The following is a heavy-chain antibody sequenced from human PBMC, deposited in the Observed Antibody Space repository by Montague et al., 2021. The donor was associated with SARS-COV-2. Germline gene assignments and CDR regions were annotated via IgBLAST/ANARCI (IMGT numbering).Heavy chain of an antibody. J-gene: IGHJ6*02. CDR3: ARDGGSRCDSSGYCPYYYYGMDV. V-gene: IGHV3-48*03. D-gene: IGHD3-22*01. CDR2: ISSSGSTI. Sequence: SLRLSCAASGFTFSSYEMNWVRQAPGKGLEWVSYISSSGSTIYCADSVKGRFTISRDNAKNSLYLQMNSLRAEDTAVYYCARDGGSRCDSSGYCPYYYYGMDVWGQGTTVTVSS. CDR1: GFTFSSYE.